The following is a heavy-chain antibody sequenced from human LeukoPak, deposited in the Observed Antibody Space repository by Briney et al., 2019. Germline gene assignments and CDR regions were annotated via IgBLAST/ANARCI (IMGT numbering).Heavy chain of an antibody. CDR3: ARDDGDYDILTGYSPNWFDP. D-gene: IGHD3-9*01. Sequence: PGGSLRLSCAASGFTFSSYAMSWVCQAPGKGLGWVSAISGSGGSTYYADSVKGRFTISRDNSKNTLYLQMNSLRAEDTAVYYCARDDGDYDILTGYSPNWFDPWGQGTLVTVSS. V-gene: IGHV3-23*01. CDR2: ISGSGGST. J-gene: IGHJ5*02. CDR1: GFTFSSYA.